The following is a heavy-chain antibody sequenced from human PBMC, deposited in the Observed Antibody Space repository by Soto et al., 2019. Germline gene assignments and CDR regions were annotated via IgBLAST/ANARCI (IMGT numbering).Heavy chain of an antibody. Sequence: SETLSLTCTVSGGSIRSYYWTWIRQPPGKGLEWLGYIFYSGSTFYNPSLKSRVTISIHTSKSQFSLQLTSATAADTAVYYCARGAADTAMVDSWGQGTLVTVS. CDR2: IFYSGST. D-gene: IGHD5-18*01. V-gene: IGHV4-59*01. J-gene: IGHJ4*02. CDR3: ARGAADTAMVDS. CDR1: GGSIRSYY.